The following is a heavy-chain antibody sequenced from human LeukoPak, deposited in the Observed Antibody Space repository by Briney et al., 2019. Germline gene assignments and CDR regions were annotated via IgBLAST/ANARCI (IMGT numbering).Heavy chain of an antibody. J-gene: IGHJ6*02. CDR1: GFTVSSNY. Sequence: GGSLRRSCAASGFTVSSNYMSWVRQAPGKGLEWVSVIYSGGSTYYADSVKGRFTISRDNSKNTLYLQMNSVRAEDTAVYYCARDGGDDYYYYGMDVWGQGTTVTVSS. D-gene: IGHD2-21*02. CDR3: ARDGGDDYYYYGMDV. CDR2: IYSGGST. V-gene: IGHV3-66*02.